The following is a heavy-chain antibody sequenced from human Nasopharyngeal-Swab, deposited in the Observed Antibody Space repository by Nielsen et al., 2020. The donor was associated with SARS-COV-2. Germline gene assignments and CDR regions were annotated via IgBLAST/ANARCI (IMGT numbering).Heavy chain of an antibody. D-gene: IGHD5-18*01. CDR2: ISSSGSTI. CDR3: ARRGGYGTPVDY. Sequence: CCASCGLTFSDYYMSWIRQAPGKGLEWVSYISSSGSTIYYADSVKGRFTISRDNAKNSLYLQMNSLRAEDTAVYYCARRGGYGTPVDYWGQGTLVTVSS. CDR1: GLTFSDYY. J-gene: IGHJ4*02. V-gene: IGHV3-11*04.